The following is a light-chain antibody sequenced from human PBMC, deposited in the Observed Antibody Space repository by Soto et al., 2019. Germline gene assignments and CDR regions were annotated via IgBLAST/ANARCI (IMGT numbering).Light chain of an antibody. CDR1: ESISNF. CDR2: DAS. Sequence: DIQMTQSPSTLSASVGYRVTITCRASESISNFLAWYQQKPGKAPKLLIYDASSLESGVPSRFSGSGSGTEFTLTISSLQPDDFATYYCQQYNSYLITFGQGTRLEIK. V-gene: IGKV1-5*01. CDR3: QQYNSYLIT. J-gene: IGKJ5*01.